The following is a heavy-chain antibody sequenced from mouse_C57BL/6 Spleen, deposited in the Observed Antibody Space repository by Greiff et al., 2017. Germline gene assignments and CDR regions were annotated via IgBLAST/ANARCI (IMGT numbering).Heavy chain of an antibody. CDR1: GFTFSDYG. CDR2: ISSGISTI. D-gene: IGHD2-1*01. CDR3: ARGGLLRYFDY. J-gene: IGHJ2*01. Sequence: VQLKESGGGLVKPGGSLKLSCAASGFTFSDYGMHWVRQAPEKGLEWVAYISSGISTIYYADTVKGRFTISRDNAKNTLFLQMTSLRSEDTAMYYCARGGLLRYFDYWGQGTTLTVSS. V-gene: IGHV5-17*01.